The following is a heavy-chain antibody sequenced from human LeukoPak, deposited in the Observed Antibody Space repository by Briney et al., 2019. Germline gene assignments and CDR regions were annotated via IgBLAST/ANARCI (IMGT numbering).Heavy chain of an antibody. CDR3: ARGGTALEGIAAAPGDY. V-gene: IGHV1-69*05. Sequence: ASVKVSCKASGGTFSSYAISWVRQAPGQGLEWMGGIIPIFGTANYAQKFQGRVTITTDESTSIAYMELSSLRSEDTAVYYCARGGTALEGIAAAPGDYWGQGTLVTVSS. CDR2: IIPIFGTA. J-gene: IGHJ4*02. CDR1: GGTFSSYA. D-gene: IGHD6-13*01.